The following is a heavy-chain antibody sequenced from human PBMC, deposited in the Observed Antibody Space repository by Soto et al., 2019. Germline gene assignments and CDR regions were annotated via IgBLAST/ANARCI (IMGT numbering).Heavy chain of an antibody. CDR3: ARDPHYVWGSYLRTLGAFDI. CDR2: ISSSSSYI. CDR1: GFTFSSYS. V-gene: IGHV3-21*01. Sequence: PGGSLRLSCAASGFTFSSYSMNWVRQAPGKGLEWVSSISSSSSYIYYADSVKGRFTISRDNSKNTLYLQMNSLRAEDTAVYYCARDPHYVWGSYLRTLGAFDISGQATTVTVSS. D-gene: IGHD3-16*02. J-gene: IGHJ3*02.